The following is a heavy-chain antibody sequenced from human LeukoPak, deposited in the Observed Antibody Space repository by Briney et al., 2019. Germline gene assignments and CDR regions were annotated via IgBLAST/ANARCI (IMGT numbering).Heavy chain of an antibody. CDR1: GYNFNQYY. CDR3: ARDRSLKVYYMDV. J-gene: IGHJ6*03. Sequence: ASVKVSCKASGYNFNQYYMHCVRQAPGQGLEWMGWINPITGDTTYAQRFQGRVTMTRDTSISTVYMELSSLRSDDTAVYYCARDRSLKVYYMDVWGGGTTVTISS. CDR2: INPITGDT. V-gene: IGHV1-2*02.